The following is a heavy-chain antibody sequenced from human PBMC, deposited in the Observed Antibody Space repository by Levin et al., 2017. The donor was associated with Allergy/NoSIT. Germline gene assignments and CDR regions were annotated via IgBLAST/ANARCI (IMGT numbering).Heavy chain of an antibody. V-gene: IGHV1-8*01. CDR2: MNPNSGNT. CDR3: ARRIVAGGTPMGY. Sequence: PGESLKISCKASGYTFTSYDINWVRQATGQGLEWMGWMNPNSGNTGYAQKFQGRVTMTRNTSISTAYMELSSLTSDDTAVYYCARRIVAGGTPMGYWGQGTLVTVSS. CDR1: GYTFTSYD. D-gene: IGHD6-13*01. J-gene: IGHJ4*02.